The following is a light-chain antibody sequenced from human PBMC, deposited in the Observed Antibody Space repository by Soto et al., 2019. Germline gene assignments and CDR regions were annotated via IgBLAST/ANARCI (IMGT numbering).Light chain of an antibody. V-gene: IGKV3-11*01. CDR3: HQRSNWPPDT. J-gene: IGKJ5*01. CDR1: QSVHTF. CDR2: GAS. Sequence: IVLTPSPDTLSLSPWAGASLSCRASQSVHTFLAWYQQKPGQAPRLLIYGASTRATGVPARFSGSGSGTDFTLTISSLEPEDFAVYYCHQRSNWPPDTFGQGTRLEIK.